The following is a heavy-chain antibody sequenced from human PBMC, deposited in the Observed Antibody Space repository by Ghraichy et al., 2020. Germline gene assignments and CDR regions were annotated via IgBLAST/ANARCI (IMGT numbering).Heavy chain of an antibody. J-gene: IGHJ5*02. CDR2: ISSSSSTI. CDR3: ARDPLHYYDSSDKTFDP. CDR1: GFTFSSYS. V-gene: IGHV3-48*02. D-gene: IGHD3-22*01. Sequence: GGSLTLSCAASGFTFSSYSMNWVRQAPGKGLEWVSYISSSSSTIYYADSVKGRFTISRDNAKNSLYLQMNSLRDEDTAVYYCARDPLHYYDSSDKTFDPWGQGTLVTVSS.